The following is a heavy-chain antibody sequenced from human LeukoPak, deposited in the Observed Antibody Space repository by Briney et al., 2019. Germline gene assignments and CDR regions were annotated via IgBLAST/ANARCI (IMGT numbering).Heavy chain of an antibody. Sequence: SETLSLTCTVSGGTITNYYWSWIRQPAGKEVEWIGRIYSSGSTNYNPSLKSRVTMSVDTSKNQFSLNLTSVTVADMAVYFCARVGVVESSGYHDYYFDFWGQGSLVTVSS. D-gene: IGHD3-22*01. CDR2: IYSSGST. CDR3: ARVGVVESSGYHDYYFDF. CDR1: GGTITNYY. V-gene: IGHV4-4*07. J-gene: IGHJ4*02.